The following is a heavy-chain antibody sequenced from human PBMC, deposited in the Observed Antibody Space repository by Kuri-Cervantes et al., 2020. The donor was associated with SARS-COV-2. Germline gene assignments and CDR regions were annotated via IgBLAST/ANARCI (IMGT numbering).Heavy chain of an antibody. D-gene: IGHD2-2*01. J-gene: IGHJ4*02. CDR3: ARHPPRDLMPWVD. CDR2: IYYSGST. Sequence: SETLSLTCTVSGGSISSSSYYWGWIRQPPGKGLEWIGSIYYSGSTYYNPSLKSRVTISVDTSKNQFSLKLSSVTAAGTAVYYCARHPPRDLMPWVDWGQGTLVTVSS. V-gene: IGHV4-39*01. CDR1: GGSISSSSYY.